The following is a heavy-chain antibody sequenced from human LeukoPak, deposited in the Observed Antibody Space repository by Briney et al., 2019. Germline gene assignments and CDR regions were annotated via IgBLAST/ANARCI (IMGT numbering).Heavy chain of an antibody. CDR1: GFILSDYN. J-gene: IGHJ4*02. CDR3: ARGCCSGYDSFFDY. D-gene: IGHD5-12*01. Sequence: GRSLRLSCAASGFILSDYNMHWVRQAPGKGLEWVAVISYDGSNKYYADSVKGRFTISRDNARNSLYLQMNSLRAEDTAVYYCARGCCSGYDSFFDYWGQGTLVTVSS. V-gene: IGHV3-30*04. CDR2: ISYDGSNK.